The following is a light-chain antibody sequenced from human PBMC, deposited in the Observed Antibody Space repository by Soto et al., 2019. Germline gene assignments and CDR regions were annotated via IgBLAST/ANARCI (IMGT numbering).Light chain of an antibody. CDR1: QSISSW. CDR2: DAS. CDR3: QQYNSYSLT. J-gene: IGKJ1*01. V-gene: IGKV1-5*01. Sequence: DIQMTQSPSTLSASVGDRVTITCRASQSISSWLAWYQQKPGKAPKLLIYDASSLESGVPSRFKGSGSGTEFTLTISSLQLDDFATYYCQQYNSYSLTFGQGTKVDIK.